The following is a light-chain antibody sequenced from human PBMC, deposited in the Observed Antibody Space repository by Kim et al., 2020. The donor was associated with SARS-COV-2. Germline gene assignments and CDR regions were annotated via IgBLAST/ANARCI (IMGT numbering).Light chain of an antibody. J-gene: IGLJ2*01. CDR3: QSYNRDNVL. CDR1: SGSIDANY. Sequence: TVTISCSRSSGSIDANYVQWYQQRPGGGPTTVIYEDDQRPSGVSDRFSGSIDNSSNSASLTISGLRTEDEADYYCQSYNRDNVLFGGGTQLTVL. CDR2: EDD. V-gene: IGLV6-57*03.